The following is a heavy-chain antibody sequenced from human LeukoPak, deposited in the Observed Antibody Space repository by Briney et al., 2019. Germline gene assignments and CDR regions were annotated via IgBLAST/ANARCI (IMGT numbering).Heavy chain of an antibody. J-gene: IGHJ5*02. CDR2: ISSSSSYI. Sequence: GGSLRLSCAASGFTFSSYSMNWVRQAPGKWLEWVSSISSSSSYIYYADSVKGRFTISRDNAKNSLYLQMNSLRAEDTAVYYCAREKGLVAVTPLKYNWFDPWGQGTLVTVSS. CDR3: AREKGLVAVTPLKYNWFDP. CDR1: GFTFSSYS. V-gene: IGHV3-21*01. D-gene: IGHD6-19*01.